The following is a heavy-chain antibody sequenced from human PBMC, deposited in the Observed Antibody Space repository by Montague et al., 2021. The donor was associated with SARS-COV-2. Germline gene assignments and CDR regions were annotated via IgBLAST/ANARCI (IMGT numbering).Heavy chain of an antibody. CDR1: GDSVSSNSAA. CDR2: TYYRSKWHN. CDR3: ARGSQVGSWPPTDVGMDL. V-gene: IGHV6-1*01. D-gene: IGHD6-13*01. Sequence: CAISGDSVSSNSAAWKWIRQSPSRGLEWLGRTYYRSKWHNDYAESVKSRITINPDTSKNHNSLQLNSVTPEDTAVYYCARGSQVGSWPPTDVGMDLWGQGTKVTVSS. J-gene: IGHJ6*02.